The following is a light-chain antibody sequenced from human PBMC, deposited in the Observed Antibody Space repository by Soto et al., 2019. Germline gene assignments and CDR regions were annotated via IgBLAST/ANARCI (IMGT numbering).Light chain of an antibody. V-gene: IGLV4-69*01. Sequence: QLVLTQSPSASASLGASVNLTCTLSSGYSSYAIAWHQQQPQKGPRYLMRLQIDGRHSRGDGIPDRFSGSTSGAERYLTISSLQSEDEGDYYCQTWDTDIPVVFGGGTKLTVL. CDR2: LQIDGRH. J-gene: IGLJ2*01. CDR3: QTWDTDIPVV. CDR1: SGYSSYA.